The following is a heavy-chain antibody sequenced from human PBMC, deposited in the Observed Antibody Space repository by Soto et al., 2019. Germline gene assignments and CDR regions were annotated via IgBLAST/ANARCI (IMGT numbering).Heavy chain of an antibody. J-gene: IGHJ5*02. CDR1: GGSISSSNW. Sequence: QVQLQESGPGLVKPSGTLSLTCAVSGGSISSSNWWSWVRQPPGKGLEWIGEIYHSGSTNYNPSLKSRVTISVDKSKNQFSLKLGSVTAADTAVYYCARDRRYDFWSGYPDPNWFDPWGQGTLVTVSS. D-gene: IGHD3-3*01. V-gene: IGHV4-4*02. CDR2: IYHSGST. CDR3: ARDRRYDFWSGYPDPNWFDP.